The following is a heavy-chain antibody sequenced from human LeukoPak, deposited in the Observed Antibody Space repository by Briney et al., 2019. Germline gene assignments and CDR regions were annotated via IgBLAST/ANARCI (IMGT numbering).Heavy chain of an antibody. Sequence: SETLSLTCTVSGGSISSGGYYWSWIRQHPGKGLEWIGYIYYSGSTYYNPSLKSRVTISVDTSKNQFSLKLSSVTAADTAVYYCVREGYPIWFDPWGQGTLVTVSS. CDR3: VREGYPIWFDP. V-gene: IGHV4-31*03. D-gene: IGHD2-15*01. J-gene: IGHJ5*02. CDR1: GGSISSGGYY. CDR2: IYYSGST.